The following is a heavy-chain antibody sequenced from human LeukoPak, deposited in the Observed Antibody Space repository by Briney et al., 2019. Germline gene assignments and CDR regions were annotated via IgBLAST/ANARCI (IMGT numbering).Heavy chain of an antibody. Sequence: SETLSLTCTVSGGSISSGDNYWNWIRQPPGKGLEWIGYIYYSGSTYYNPSLKSRVTISVDTSKNQFSLKLNSVTAADTAVYYCARGDLYSSSWYNWGQGTLVTVSS. J-gene: IGHJ4*02. D-gene: IGHD6-13*01. V-gene: IGHV4-30-4*08. CDR3: ARGDLYSSSWYN. CDR1: GGSISSGDNY. CDR2: IYYSGST.